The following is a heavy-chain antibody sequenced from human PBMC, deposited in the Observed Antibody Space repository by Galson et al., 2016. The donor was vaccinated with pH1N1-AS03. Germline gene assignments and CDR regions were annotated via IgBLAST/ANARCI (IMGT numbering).Heavy chain of an antibody. V-gene: IGHV3-74*03. Sequence: SLRLSCAVSGFTLIGYGMCLVRQTRGKGPVCVLRGGVDGGIWVEAHCGVGRFSVSRDNARNTLHLHMSNLRDDDTAVYYCVAYDWGRPDFWGQGTLVTVSS. CDR3: VAYDWGRPDF. J-gene: IGHJ4*02. D-gene: IGHD3-16*01. CDR1: GFTLIGYG. CDR2: GGVDGGIW.